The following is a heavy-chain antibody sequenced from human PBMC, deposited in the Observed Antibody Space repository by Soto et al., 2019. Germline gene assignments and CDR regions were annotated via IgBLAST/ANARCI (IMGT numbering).Heavy chain of an antibody. J-gene: IGHJ4*02. CDR3: ARASGSYPYYFDY. CDR2: IGTAGDT. V-gene: IGHV3-13*01. Sequence: QPVGSLRLSCAASGFTFSSYDMHWVRQATGKGLEWVSAIGTAGDTYYPGSVKGRFTISRENAKNSLYLQMNSLRAGDTAVYYCARASGSYPYYFDYWGQGTLVTVSS. CDR1: GFTFSSYD. D-gene: IGHD1-26*01.